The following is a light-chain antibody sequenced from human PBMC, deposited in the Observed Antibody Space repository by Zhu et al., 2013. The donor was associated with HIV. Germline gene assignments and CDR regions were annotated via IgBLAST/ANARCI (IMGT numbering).Light chain of an antibody. J-gene: IGKJ1*01. CDR2: GVS. CDR1: RDLKTN. V-gene: IGKV3-11*01. Sequence: EIVLTQSPATLSVSPGDRVTLSCRAGRDLKTNVAWYQQTPGRAPRLLIYGVSNRASGIPARFSGSGSGTDFTLTITSLESEDFATYYCQQRSNWPRTFGQGTKVEIK. CDR3: QQRSNWPRT.